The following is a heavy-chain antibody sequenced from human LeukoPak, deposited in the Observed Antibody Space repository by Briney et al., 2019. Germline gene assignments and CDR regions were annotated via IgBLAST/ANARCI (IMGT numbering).Heavy chain of an antibody. J-gene: IGHJ4*02. CDR3: ARELRGYSYGYSHYFDY. CDR1: GYTFTSYG. V-gene: IGHV1-18*01. CDR2: ISAYNGNT. Sequence: GASXXVXCKASGYTFTSYGISWVRQAPGQGLEWMGWISAYNGNTNYAQKLQGRVTMTTDTSTSTAYMELRSLRSDDTAVYYCARELRGYSYGYSHYFDYWGQGTLVTVSS. D-gene: IGHD5-18*01.